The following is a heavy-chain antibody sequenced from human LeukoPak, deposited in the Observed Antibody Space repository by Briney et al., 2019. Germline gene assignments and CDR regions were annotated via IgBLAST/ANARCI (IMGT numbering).Heavy chain of an antibody. CDR3: ARGEHSVDS. J-gene: IGHJ4*02. CDR1: GGAIRSHY. V-gene: IGHV4-4*07. CDR2: IYSSGYT. D-gene: IGHD1/OR15-1a*01. Sequence: PSEALSLTSIVPGGAIRSHYWYWIRQTAGEGLEWIGRIYSSGYTNDNPFLKSRITMSVDMSKNQFSLRLNSVTAADTAVYYCARGEHSVDSWGQGMLVTVSS.